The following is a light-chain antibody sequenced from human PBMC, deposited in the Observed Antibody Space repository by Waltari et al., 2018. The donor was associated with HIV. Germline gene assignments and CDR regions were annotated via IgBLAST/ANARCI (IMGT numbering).Light chain of an antibody. V-gene: IGLV1-44*01. CDR1: SSNIGSNA. CDR2: NNN. CDR3: AAWDDSLHGGV. J-gene: IGLJ1*01. Sequence: QSELTQPPSASGTPGQRVTFSCSGSSSNIGSNAETRYQHPPGTAPKLLIYNNNQRPSGVPDRFSGSKAGTSASLAITGLQSEDEADYYCAAWDDSLHGGVFGTGTKVTVL.